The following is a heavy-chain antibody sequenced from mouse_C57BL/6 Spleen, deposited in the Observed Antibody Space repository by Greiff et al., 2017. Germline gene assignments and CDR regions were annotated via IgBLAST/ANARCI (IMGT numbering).Heavy chain of an antibody. CDR3: ARDYGNYVSYFDY. J-gene: IGHJ2*01. Sequence: QVPLQQPGAELVKPGASVKLSCKASGYTFTSYWMHWVKQRPGRGLEWIGRIDPNRGGTKYNEKFKSKATLTVDKPSRTAYMQLSSLTSEDSAVYYFARDYGNYVSYFDYWGQGTTLTVSS. CDR2: IDPNRGGT. V-gene: IGHV1-72*01. D-gene: IGHD2-1*01. CDR1: GYTFTSYW.